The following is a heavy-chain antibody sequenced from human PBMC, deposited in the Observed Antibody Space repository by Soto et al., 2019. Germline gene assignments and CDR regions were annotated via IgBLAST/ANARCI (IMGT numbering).Heavy chain of an antibody. CDR1: GGTFSSYT. Sequence: QVQLVQSGAEVKKPGSSVKVSCKASGGTFSSYTISWVRQAPGQGPEWMGRIIPILGIANYAQKFQGRVRITADKSTSTAYMELSSLRSEDTAVYYCASPEYCSSTSCYNAFDIWGQGTMVTVSS. D-gene: IGHD2-2*02. J-gene: IGHJ3*02. CDR2: IIPILGIA. CDR3: ASPEYCSSTSCYNAFDI. V-gene: IGHV1-69*02.